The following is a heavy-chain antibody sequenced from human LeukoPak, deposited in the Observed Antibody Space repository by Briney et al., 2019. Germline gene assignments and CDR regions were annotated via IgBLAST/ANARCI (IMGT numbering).Heavy chain of an antibody. J-gene: IGHJ3*02. V-gene: IGHV3-30*03. CDR2: ISYDGSNK. D-gene: IGHD1-26*01. CDR1: GFTFSSYG. Sequence: GGSLRLSCAASGFTFSSYGVHWVRQAPGKGLEWVAVISYDGSNKYYADSVKGRFTISRDNSKNTLYLQMNSLRADDTAVYYCSTGSYRDVFDIWGQGTMVTVSS. CDR3: STGSYRDVFDI.